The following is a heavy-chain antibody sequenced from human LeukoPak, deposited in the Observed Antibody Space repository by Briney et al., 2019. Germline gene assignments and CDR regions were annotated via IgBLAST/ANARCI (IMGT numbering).Heavy chain of an antibody. CDR1: GYTVTGCH. D-gene: IGHD3-10*01. CDR3: AGDMVRGVILRRVLEY. CDR2: INPNSGGT. J-gene: IGHJ4*02. V-gene: IGHV1-2*02. Sequence: ASVKVSCKASGYTVTGCHMHWVRQAPGQGLEWMGWINPNSGGTNYAQKFQGRVTMTRDTSINTAYMELSRLRSDDTAVYYCAGDMVRGVILRRVLEYWGQGTLVTVSS.